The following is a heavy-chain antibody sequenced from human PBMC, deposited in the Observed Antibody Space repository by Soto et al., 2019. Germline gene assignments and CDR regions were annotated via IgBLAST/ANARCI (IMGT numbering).Heavy chain of an antibody. CDR3: VRSPTLAAAGTTPFDY. V-gene: IGHV1-46*03. CDR2: INPSGGST. Sequence: GASVKVSCKASGYTFTSYYMHWVRQAPGQGLEWMGIINPSGGSTSYAQKFQGRVTMTRDTSTSTVYMELSSLRSEDTAVYYRVRSPTLAAAGTTPFDYWGQGTLVTVSS. J-gene: IGHJ4*02. D-gene: IGHD6-13*01. CDR1: GYTFTSYY.